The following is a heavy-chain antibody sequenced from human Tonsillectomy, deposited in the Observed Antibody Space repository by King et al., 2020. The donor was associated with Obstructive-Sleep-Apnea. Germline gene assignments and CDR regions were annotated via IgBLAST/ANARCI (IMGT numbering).Heavy chain of an antibody. CDR3: AKGGSNDGYFDY. Sequence: VQLVESGGGLVQPGRSLRLSCAASGFTFDDYAMHWVRQAPGKGLEWVSGISGNSGSIGYAASVKGRFTISRDNAKNSLYLQMNSLRAEDTALYYCAKGGSNDGYFDYWGQGTLVTVSS. CDR2: ISGNSGSI. CDR1: GFTFDDYA. D-gene: IGHD1-26*01. J-gene: IGHJ4*02. V-gene: IGHV3-9*01.